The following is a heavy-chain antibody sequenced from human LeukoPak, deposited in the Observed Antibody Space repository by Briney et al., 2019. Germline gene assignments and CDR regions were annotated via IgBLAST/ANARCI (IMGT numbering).Heavy chain of an antibody. CDR1: GYTFSSFG. CDR2: ISGNNDNP. J-gene: IGHJ4*02. Sequence: ASVRVSCKTSGYTFSSFGINWVRQAPGQGLEWMGWISGNNDNPNYGQKFQGRFTVTTDSSTSTAYMELRNLRFDDTAVYYCARDGTSTDDYWGQGTLVTVSS. D-gene: IGHD2-2*01. V-gene: IGHV1-18*01. CDR3: ARDGTSTDDY.